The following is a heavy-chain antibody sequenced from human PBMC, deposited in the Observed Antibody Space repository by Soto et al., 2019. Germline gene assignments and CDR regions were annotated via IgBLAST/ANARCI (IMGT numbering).Heavy chain of an antibody. CDR1: GFTFNNYA. CDR3: ARFTVSAAADYYYYYGMDV. D-gene: IGHD6-13*01. J-gene: IGHJ6*02. Sequence: EVQLLESGGGLVQPGGSLRLSCAASGFTFNNYAMSWVRQAPGKGLEWVSAISGGGGSTYYADSVKGRFTISRDNSKNTLFLQMHSLRAEDTAVYYCARFTVSAAADYYYYYGMDVWGPGTTVTVSS. CDR2: ISGGGGST. V-gene: IGHV3-23*01.